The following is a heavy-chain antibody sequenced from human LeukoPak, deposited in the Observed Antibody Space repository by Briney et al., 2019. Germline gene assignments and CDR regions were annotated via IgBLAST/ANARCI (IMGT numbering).Heavy chain of an antibody. CDR1: GYTFTSYH. Sequence: ASVKVSCKASGYTFTSYHMHWVRQAPGQGLEWMGRINPNSGDTNYAQKFQGRVAMTRDTSISTAFMELTRLRSDDTAVYYCARDYCSSTSCLFDYWGQGTLVTVSS. J-gene: IGHJ4*02. V-gene: IGHV1-2*06. CDR2: INPNSGDT. CDR3: ARDYCSSTSCLFDY. D-gene: IGHD2-2*01.